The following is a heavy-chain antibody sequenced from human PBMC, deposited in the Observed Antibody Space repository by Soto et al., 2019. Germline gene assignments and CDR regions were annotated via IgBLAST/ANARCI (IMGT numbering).Heavy chain of an antibody. D-gene: IGHD2-15*01. CDR1: GGSISSYF. J-gene: IGHJ3*02. Sequence: SETLSLTCTVSGGSISSYFWSWIRQPPGKGLEWIGYIYYTGSTNYNPSLKSRVTISVDTSKNQFSLQLSSVTAADTAVYYCARHGYCSGGSCSGTFDIWGQGTMVTVSS. CDR2: IYYTGST. CDR3: ARHGYCSGGSCSGTFDI. V-gene: IGHV4-59*01.